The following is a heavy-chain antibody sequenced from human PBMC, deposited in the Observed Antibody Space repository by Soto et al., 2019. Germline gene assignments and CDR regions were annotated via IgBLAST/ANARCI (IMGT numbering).Heavy chain of an antibody. D-gene: IGHD2-2*01. CDR3: ARLGDLPTEYCISTSCYPWFDP. J-gene: IGHJ5*02. CDR1: GYSFTSYW. Sequence: GESLKISCKGSGYSFTSYWIGWVRQMPGKGLEWMGIIYPGDSDTRYSPSFQGQVTISADKSISTAYLQRSSLKASDTAMYYCARLGDLPTEYCISTSCYPWFDPWGQGTLVTVSS. V-gene: IGHV5-51*01. CDR2: IYPGDSDT.